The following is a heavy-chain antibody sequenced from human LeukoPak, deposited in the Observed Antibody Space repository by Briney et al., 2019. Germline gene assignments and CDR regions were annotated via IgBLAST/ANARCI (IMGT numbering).Heavy chain of an antibody. CDR2: ISSSSSTI. CDR1: GFTFSSYS. CDR3: ARDRGGSYSAIDF. Sequence: GGSLRLSCAASGFTFSSYSMNWVRQAPGKGLEWVSFISSSSSTIYYADSVKGRFTISRDNAKDSLYLQMNSLRAEDTAVYYCARDRGGSYSAIDFWGQGVPVTVSS. V-gene: IGHV3-48*04. J-gene: IGHJ4*02. D-gene: IGHD1-26*01.